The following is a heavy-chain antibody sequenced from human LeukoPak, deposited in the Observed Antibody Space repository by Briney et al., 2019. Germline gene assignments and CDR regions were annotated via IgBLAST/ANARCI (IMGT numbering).Heavy chain of an antibody. Sequence: PGGSLRLSCAASGFTFSSYGMHWVRQAPGKGLEWVAFIRYDGSNKYYADSVKGRFTISRDNSKNTLYLQMNSLRAEDTAVYYCAKDKSDYYDSSGYRKWLYYFDYWGQGTLVTVSS. CDR1: GFTFSSYG. D-gene: IGHD3-22*01. V-gene: IGHV3-30*02. J-gene: IGHJ4*02. CDR3: AKDKSDYYDSSGYRKWLYYFDY. CDR2: IRYDGSNK.